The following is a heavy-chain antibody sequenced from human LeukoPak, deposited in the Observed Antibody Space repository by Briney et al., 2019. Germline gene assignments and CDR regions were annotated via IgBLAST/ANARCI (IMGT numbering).Heavy chain of an antibody. CDR3: ARDRSGYANDAFDF. Sequence: NPGGSLRLSCAASGFTFSSYSMNWVRQAPGKGLEWVSSISSSSSYIYYADSVKGRFIISRDNAKNSLYLQMNSLRAEDTAVYYCARDRSGYANDAFDFWGQGTMVTVSS. CDR2: ISSSSSYI. V-gene: IGHV3-21*01. CDR1: GFTFSSYS. D-gene: IGHD3-3*01. J-gene: IGHJ3*01.